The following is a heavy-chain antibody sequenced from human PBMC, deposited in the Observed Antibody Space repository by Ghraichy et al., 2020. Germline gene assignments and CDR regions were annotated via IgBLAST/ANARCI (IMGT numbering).Heavy chain of an antibody. V-gene: IGHV4-38-2*02. Sequence: SETLSLTCTVSAYSISSGYYWGWIRQPPGQGLEWIGNIYHSGRTNYSPSLKSRVTISVDTSKNQFSLKLSSVTAADTAVYYCTRGAEGATIPLPTAIWGQGTLVTVSS. CDR3: TRGAEGATIPLPTAI. J-gene: IGHJ4*02. D-gene: IGHD5-12*01. CDR1: AYSISSGYY. CDR2: IYHSGRT.